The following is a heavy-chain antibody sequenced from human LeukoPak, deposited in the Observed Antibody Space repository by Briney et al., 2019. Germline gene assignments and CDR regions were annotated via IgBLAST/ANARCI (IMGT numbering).Heavy chain of an antibody. Sequence: ASVKVSCKASGYTFTGYYMHWVRQAPGQGLEWMGWINSNSGGTNYAQKFQGRVTMTRDTSISTAYMELSRLRSDDTAVYYCARAITIFGVVITVDAFDIWGQGTMVTVSS. D-gene: IGHD3-3*01. CDR1: GYTFTGYY. V-gene: IGHV1-2*02. CDR2: INSNSGGT. J-gene: IGHJ3*02. CDR3: ARAITIFGVVITVDAFDI.